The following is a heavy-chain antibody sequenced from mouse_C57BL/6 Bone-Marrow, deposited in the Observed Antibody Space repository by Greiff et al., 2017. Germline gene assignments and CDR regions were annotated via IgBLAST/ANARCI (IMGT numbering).Heavy chain of an antibody. J-gene: IGHJ4*01. CDR1: GYTFTGYW. CDR2: ILPGSGST. CDR3: AGQDTTVAYAMDY. Sequence: VQLQESGAELMKPGASVKLSCTATGYTFTGYWIEWVKQRPGHGLEWIGEILPGSGSTNYNEKFKGKAPFTADTSSNTAYLQLSSLTTEDSAIYYCAGQDTTVAYAMDYWGQGTSVTVSS. V-gene: IGHV1-9*01. D-gene: IGHD1-1*01.